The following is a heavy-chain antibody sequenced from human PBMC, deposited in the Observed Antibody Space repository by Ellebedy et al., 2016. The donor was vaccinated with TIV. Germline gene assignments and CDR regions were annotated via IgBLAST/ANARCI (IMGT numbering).Heavy chain of an antibody. D-gene: IGHD3-3*01. Sequence: GESLKISCAASGFTFSNAWMIWVRQAPGKGLEWVANINQDGSEQAYVDSVKGRFAISRDNAKNSLYLQMNSLRAEDTAVYYCARGPATIFGVVKPLDYWGQGTLVTVSS. CDR3: ARGPATIFGVVKPLDY. V-gene: IGHV3-7*01. CDR1: GFTFSNAW. CDR2: INQDGSEQ. J-gene: IGHJ4*02.